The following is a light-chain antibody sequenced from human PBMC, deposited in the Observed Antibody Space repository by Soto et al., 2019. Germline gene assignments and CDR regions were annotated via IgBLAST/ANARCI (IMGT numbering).Light chain of an antibody. CDR1: QSIDSKY. CDR3: QQNNKWPPVT. J-gene: IGKJ4*01. Sequence: EIVLTQSPGTLSLSPGERATLSCRASQSIDSKYLGWYQQKPGQTPRLLIYGASTRATGVPARFSGGGSGTEFTLTISSLQSEDFAFYYCQQNNKWPPVTFGGGTKVEIK. V-gene: IGKV3-15*01. CDR2: GAS.